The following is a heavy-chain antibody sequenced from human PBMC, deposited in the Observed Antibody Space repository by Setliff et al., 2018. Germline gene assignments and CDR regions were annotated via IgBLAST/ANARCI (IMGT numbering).Heavy chain of an antibody. V-gene: IGHV7-4-1*02. CDR1: GYTFTSYA. D-gene: IGHD3-3*01. CDR2: INTNTGNP. J-gene: IGHJ4*02. Sequence: ASVKVSCKASGYTFTSYAMNWVRQAPGQGLEWMGWINTNTGNPTYAQGFTGRFVFSLDTSVSTAYLQISSLKAEDTAVYYCGISRYDFWSGYYFDYWGQGTLVTVSS. CDR3: GISRYDFWSGYYFDY.